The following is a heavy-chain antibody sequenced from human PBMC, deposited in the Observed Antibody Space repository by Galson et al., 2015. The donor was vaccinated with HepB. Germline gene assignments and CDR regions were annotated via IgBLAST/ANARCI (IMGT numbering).Heavy chain of an antibody. Sequence: SVKVSCKASGYTFTAYYLHWVRQAPGQGPEWMGRINPHTGDTNYAQPFQGRVTMTRDTSISTAYMELSRLSSDDTVVYYCTKEGSSNDFDFWGQGTLVTVSS. CDR1: GYTFTAYY. CDR2: INPHTGDT. J-gene: IGHJ4*02. D-gene: IGHD6-13*01. V-gene: IGHV1-2*05. CDR3: TKEGSSNDFDF.